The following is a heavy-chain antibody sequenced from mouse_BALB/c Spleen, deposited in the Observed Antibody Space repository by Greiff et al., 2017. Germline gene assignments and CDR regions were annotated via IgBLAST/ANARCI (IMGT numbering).Heavy chain of an antibody. J-gene: IGHJ1*01. CDR1: GFTFSDYY. D-gene: IGHD2-3*01. Sequence: EVMLVESGGGLVKPGGSLKLSCAASGFTFSDYYMYWVRQTPEKRLEWVATISDGGSYTYYPDTVTGRFTISRDNAKNTLYLEMSSLRSEDTAMYYCARDRDGYPYWYFDVWGAGTTVTVSS. CDR2: ISDGGSYT. CDR3: ARDRDGYPYWYFDV. V-gene: IGHV5-4*02.